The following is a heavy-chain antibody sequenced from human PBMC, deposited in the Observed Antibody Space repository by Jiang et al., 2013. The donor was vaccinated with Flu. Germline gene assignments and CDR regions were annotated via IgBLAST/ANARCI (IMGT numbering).Heavy chain of an antibody. Sequence: QLLESGGGVVQPGRSLRLSCAASGFTFSSYAMHWVRQAPGKGLEWVAVISYDGSNKYYADSVKGRFTISRDNSKNTLYLQMNSLRAEDTAVYYCARDGLLGYFDYWGQGTLVTVSS. CDR2: ISYDGSNK. CDR1: GFTFSSYA. J-gene: IGHJ4*02. D-gene: IGHD2-15*01. V-gene: IGHV3-30-3*01. CDR3: ARDGLLGYFDY.